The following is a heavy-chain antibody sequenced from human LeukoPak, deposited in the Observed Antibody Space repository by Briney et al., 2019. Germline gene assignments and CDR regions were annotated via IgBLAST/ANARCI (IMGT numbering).Heavy chain of an antibody. J-gene: IGHJ4*02. CDR1: GFTFSSYS. CDR3: AREDYY. CDR2: ISSSSSTI. Sequence: GGSLRLSCAVSGFTFSSYSMNWVRQAPGKGLEWVSYISSSSSTIYYADSVKGRFTISRDNAKNSLYLQMNSLRAEDTAVYYCAREDYYWGQGTLVTVSS. V-gene: IGHV3-48*04.